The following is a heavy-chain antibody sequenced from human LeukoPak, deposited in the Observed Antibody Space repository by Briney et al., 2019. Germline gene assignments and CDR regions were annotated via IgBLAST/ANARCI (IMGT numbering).Heavy chain of an antibody. Sequence: SETLSLTCTFSGGSISSYYWTWFRQPPGEGLEWIGSFYNSGSTSYNPSLGSRVTISLDTSKNLFSLKLISVTAADSAIYYCATTQQWLASYYWGQGTLVTVSS. CDR1: GGSISSYY. J-gene: IGHJ4*02. V-gene: IGHV4-59*08. CDR2: FYNSGST. D-gene: IGHD6-19*01. CDR3: ATTQQWLASYY.